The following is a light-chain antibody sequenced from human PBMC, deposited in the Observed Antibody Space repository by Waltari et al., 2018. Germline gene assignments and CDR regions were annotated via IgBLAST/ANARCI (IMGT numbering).Light chain of an antibody. CDR1: SSNIGNDY. V-gene: IGLV1-47*01. CDR2: RNK. J-gene: IGLJ1*01. CDR3: AAWDDSLNGRV. Sequence: QSVLTQPPSVSGTPGQTVSISCSGSSSNIGNDYVYWFQLLPGTAPKLLIYRNKQRPSGFPDRCSGSKSGTSASLAISGLRIEDEADYYCAAWDDSLNGRVFGTGTKVTVL.